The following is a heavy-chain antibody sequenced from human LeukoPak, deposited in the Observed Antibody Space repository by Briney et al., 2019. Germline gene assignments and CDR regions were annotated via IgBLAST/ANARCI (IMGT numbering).Heavy chain of an antibody. V-gene: IGHV4-59*12. CDR2: IYYSGST. CDR3: ARAQGLRYCSSTSCPKNYYYYGMDV. CDR1: GGSISSYY. D-gene: IGHD2-2*01. J-gene: IGHJ6*02. Sequence: SETLSLTCTVSGGSISSYYWSWIRQPPGKGLEWIGYIYYSGSTNHNPSLKSRVTISVDTSKNQFSLKLSSVTAADTAVYYCARAQGLRYCSSTSCPKNYYYYGMDVWGQGTTVTVSS.